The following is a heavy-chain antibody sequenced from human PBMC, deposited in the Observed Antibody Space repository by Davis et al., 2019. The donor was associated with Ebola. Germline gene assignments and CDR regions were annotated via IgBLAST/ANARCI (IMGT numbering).Heavy chain of an antibody. CDR2: IYYSGST. V-gene: IGHV4-59*08. CDR1: GGSISSYY. Sequence: MPSETLSLTCTVSGGSISSYYWSWIRQPPGKGLEWIGYIYYSGSTNYNPSLKSRVTISVDTSKNQFSLKLSSVTAADTAVYYCARNYDGVDYYYGMDVWGQGTTVTVSS. D-gene: IGHD4-23*01. CDR3: ARNYDGVDYYYGMDV. J-gene: IGHJ6*02.